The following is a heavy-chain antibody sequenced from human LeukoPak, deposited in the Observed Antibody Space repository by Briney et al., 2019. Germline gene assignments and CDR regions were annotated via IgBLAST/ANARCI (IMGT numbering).Heavy chain of an antibody. V-gene: IGHV4-39*01. CDR2: IYYSGST. J-gene: IGHJ4*02. CDR3: ARTPRYGDYFDY. CDR1: GGSISSSSYY. D-gene: IGHD4-17*01. Sequence: SETMSLTCTVSGGSISSSSYYWGWIRQPPGKGLEWIGSIYYSGSTYYNPSLKSRVTISVDTSKNQFSLKLSSVTAADTAVYYCARTPRYGDYFDYWGQGTLVTVSS.